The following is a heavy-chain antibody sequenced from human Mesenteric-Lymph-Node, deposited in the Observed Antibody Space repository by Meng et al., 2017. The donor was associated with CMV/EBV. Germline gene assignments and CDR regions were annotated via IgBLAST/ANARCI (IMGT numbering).Heavy chain of an antibody. CDR1: GGSVSSTSYY. CDR3: AREGDCSSTSCSFAD. J-gene: IGHJ4*02. V-gene: IGHV4-61*01. D-gene: IGHD2-2*01. Sequence: GGSVSSTSYYWSWIRQPPGKGLEWIGYIYYSGSTNYNPSLKSRVTISVDTSKNQFSLRLSSVTAADTAVHYCAREGDCSSTSCSFADWGQGTLVTVSS. CDR2: IYYSGST.